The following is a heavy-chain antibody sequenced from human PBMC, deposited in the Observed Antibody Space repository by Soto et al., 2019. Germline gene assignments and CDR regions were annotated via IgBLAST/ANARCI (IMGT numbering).Heavy chain of an antibody. Sequence: DVQLVESGGGLVQPGRSLRLSCAASGLSFNNYAMHWVRQAPGKGLEWVSGISWNSGNIGYADSVKGRFTISRDNAKNSLYLQMNSLRAEDTALYYCAKLEGAFDIWGQGTVVTVSS. CDR3: AKLEGAFDI. J-gene: IGHJ3*02. CDR2: ISWNSGNI. CDR1: GLSFNNYA. V-gene: IGHV3-9*01.